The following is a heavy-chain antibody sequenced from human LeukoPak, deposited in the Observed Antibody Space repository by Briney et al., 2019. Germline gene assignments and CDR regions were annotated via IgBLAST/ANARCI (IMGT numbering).Heavy chain of an antibody. CDR1: GYRFTSYW. D-gene: IGHD5-24*01. Sequence: AGESLKISCKGSGYRFTSYWIGWVRPMPGKGLEWMGIIYPGDSDTRYSPSFQGLVTISADKSISTAYLQWSSLKASDTAMYYCARHRDGYNYVPYFDYWGQGTLVTVSS. J-gene: IGHJ4*02. CDR3: ARHRDGYNYVPYFDY. V-gene: IGHV5-51*01. CDR2: IYPGDSDT.